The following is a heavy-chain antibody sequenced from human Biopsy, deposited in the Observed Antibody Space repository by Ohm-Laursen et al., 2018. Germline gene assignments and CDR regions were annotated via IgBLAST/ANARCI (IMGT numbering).Heavy chain of an antibody. V-gene: IGHV3-23*01. D-gene: IGHD4-23*01. J-gene: IGHJ4*02. Sequence: SLRLSCAASGFTFKNYAMNWVRQAPGKGLDWVSSIDSSAASTFYAGSVKGRFTISRDNSKNTLFLQMNSLRAADTAIYYCASGLNGGPSAFDYWGQGTPVTVSS. CDR2: IDSSAAST. CDR1: GFTFKNYA. CDR3: ASGLNGGPSAFDY.